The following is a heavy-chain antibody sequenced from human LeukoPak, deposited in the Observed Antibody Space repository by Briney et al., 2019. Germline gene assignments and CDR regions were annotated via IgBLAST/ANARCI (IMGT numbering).Heavy chain of an antibody. V-gene: IGHV1-2*04. CDR3: ARDTYYYDSSGYYYVTGFDY. Sequence: ASVKVSCKASGYTFTGYYMHWVRQAPGQGLEWMGWINPNSGGTNYAQKFQGWVTMTRDTSISTAYMELSRLRSDDTAVYYCARDTYYYDSSGYYYVTGFDYWGQGTLVTVSS. D-gene: IGHD3-22*01. CDR2: INPNSGGT. J-gene: IGHJ4*02. CDR1: GYTFTGYY.